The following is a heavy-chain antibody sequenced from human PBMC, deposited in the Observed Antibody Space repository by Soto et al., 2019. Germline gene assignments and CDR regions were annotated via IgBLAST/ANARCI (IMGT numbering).Heavy chain of an antibody. D-gene: IGHD3-22*01. Sequence: SETLSLTCAVNGGSFSGYYWSWIRQPPGKGLEWIGQINHRGSANYNPSLKSRLTISVDTSKNQFSLKMSSVTAADTAVYYCARLIVYYDSSGYSWFDPWGQGTLVTVSS. J-gene: IGHJ5*02. CDR2: INHRGSA. CDR1: GGSFSGYY. V-gene: IGHV4-34*01. CDR3: ARLIVYYDSSGYSWFDP.